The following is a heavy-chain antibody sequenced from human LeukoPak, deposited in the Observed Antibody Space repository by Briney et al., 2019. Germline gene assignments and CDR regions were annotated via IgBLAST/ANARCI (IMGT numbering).Heavy chain of an antibody. V-gene: IGHV3-23*01. CDR2: ISGSGGST. CDR1: GFTFSSYA. CDR3: AKAVRIIDMAFDY. D-gene: IGHD5-24*01. Sequence: GGSLRLSCAASGFTFSSYAMSWVRQAPGKGLEWVSAISGSGGSTYYADSVKGRFTISRDNSRNTLSLQVNSLRAEDTAVYYCAKAVRIIDMAFDYWGQGALVTVSS. J-gene: IGHJ4*02.